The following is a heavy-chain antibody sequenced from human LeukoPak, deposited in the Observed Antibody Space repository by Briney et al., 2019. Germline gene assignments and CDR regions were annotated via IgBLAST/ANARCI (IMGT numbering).Heavy chain of an antibody. CDR2: ISSYSSNT. J-gene: IGHJ4*02. D-gene: IGHD3-22*01. Sequence: GASLKLSCTASGFTFTSYDMSWVRQAPGQGLEWVSWISSYSSNTYYAQKLQGRVTITTDTSKSTAYMELRSLRSDDTAVYYCASAARRKPYYYDSSGYLSTRWTDYWGQGTLVTVSS. V-gene: IGHV1-18*01. CDR3: ASAARRKPYYYDSSGYLSTRWTDY. CDR1: GFTFTSYD.